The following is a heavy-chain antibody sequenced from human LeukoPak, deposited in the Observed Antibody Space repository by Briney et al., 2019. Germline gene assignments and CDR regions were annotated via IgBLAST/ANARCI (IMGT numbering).Heavy chain of an antibody. V-gene: IGHV1-2*02. CDR1: GYTFTGYY. D-gene: IGHD3-10*01. Sequence: ASVKVSCKASGYTFTGYYMHWVRQAPGQGREWMGWINPNSGGTNYAQKFQGRVTMTRDTSISTAYMELSRLRSDDTAVYYCARAKGGVRGVIITSWFDPWGQGTLVTVSS. CDR3: ARAKGGVRGVIITSWFDP. CDR2: INPNSGGT. J-gene: IGHJ5*02.